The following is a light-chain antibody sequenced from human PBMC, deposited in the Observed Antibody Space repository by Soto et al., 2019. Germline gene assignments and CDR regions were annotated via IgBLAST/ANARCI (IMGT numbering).Light chain of an antibody. CDR1: SSDVGGYNY. J-gene: IGLJ1*01. V-gene: IGLV2-14*01. CDR3: ISYTGSDTSYV. Sequence: QSVLTQPASVSGSPGQSITISCTGTSSDVGGYNYVSWYQQHPGKAPKVKIYEVSNRPSGVSNRFSGSKSGITASLTMSGLQAEDEAYYYCISYTGSDTSYVFGTGTKVT. CDR2: EVS.